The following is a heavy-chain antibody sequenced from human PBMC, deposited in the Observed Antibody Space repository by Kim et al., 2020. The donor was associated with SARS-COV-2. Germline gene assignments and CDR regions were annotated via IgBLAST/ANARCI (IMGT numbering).Heavy chain of an antibody. V-gene: IGHV3-23*01. J-gene: IGHJ4*02. D-gene: IGHD3-10*01. Sequence: GGSLRLSCAASGFTFSSYAMSWVRQAPGKGLEWVSVISGSGGSTNSADSVKGRFIISRDNSKNTLYLQMNSLTAEDTAVYYCARDPMVRGVGLDYWGQGT. CDR2: ISGSGGST. CDR3: ARDPMVRGVGLDY. CDR1: GFTFSSYA.